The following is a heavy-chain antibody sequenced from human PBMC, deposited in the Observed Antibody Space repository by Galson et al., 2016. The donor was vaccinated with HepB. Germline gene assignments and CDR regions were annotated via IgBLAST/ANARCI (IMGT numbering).Heavy chain of an antibody. CDR1: GFTFSDYC. CDR2: ISYTTDMI. CDR3: ARSMILGVIIYGMDV. Sequence: SLRLSCAASGFTFSDYCVNWVRQAPGKGLEWVSYISYTTDMIYYADSVKGRFTISRDNAKNSLYLQMNSLRDEDTAVYFCARSMILGVIIYGMDVWGQGTTVTVSS. V-gene: IGHV3-48*02. J-gene: IGHJ6*02. D-gene: IGHD3-10*01.